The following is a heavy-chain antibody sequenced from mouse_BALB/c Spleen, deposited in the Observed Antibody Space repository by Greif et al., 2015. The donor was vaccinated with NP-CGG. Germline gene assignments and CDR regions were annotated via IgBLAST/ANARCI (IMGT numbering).Heavy chain of an antibody. V-gene: IGHV5-6-3*01. J-gene: IGHJ2*01. D-gene: IGHD2-1*01. CDR3: ARGYGNYVDY. Sequence: EVQGVESGGGLVQPGGSLKLSCAASGFTFSSYGMSWVRQTPDKRLELVATINSNGGSTYYPDSVKGRFTISRDNAKNTLYLQMSSLKSEDTAMYYCARGYGNYVDYWGQGTTLTVSS. CDR2: INSNGGST. CDR1: GFTFSSYG.